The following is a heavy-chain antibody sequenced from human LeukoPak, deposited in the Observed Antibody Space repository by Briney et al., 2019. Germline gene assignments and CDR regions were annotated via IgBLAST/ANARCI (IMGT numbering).Heavy chain of an antibody. D-gene: IGHD2-2*01. CDR1: GGSISSYY. J-gene: IGHJ5*02. Sequence: PSETPSHTCTVSGGSISSYYWSWIRQPAGKVLEWIGRIYTSGSTNYNPSLKSRVTVSVDTSKNQLSLRLSSATAADTAVYYCARNSHQGYCSSTSCYQNWFDPWGQGTLVTVSS. CDR3: ARNSHQGYCSSTSCYQNWFDP. V-gene: IGHV4-4*07. CDR2: IYTSGST.